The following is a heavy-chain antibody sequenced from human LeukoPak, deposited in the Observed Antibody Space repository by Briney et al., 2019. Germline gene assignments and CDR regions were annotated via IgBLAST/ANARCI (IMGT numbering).Heavy chain of an antibody. D-gene: IGHD3-10*01. CDR2: INSEGSST. J-gene: IGHJ4*02. CDR3: AREQEGAGSYYFDH. Sequence: PGGSLRLSCAASGFTLSSYWMHWVRQAPGKGLVWVSHINSEGSSTSYTDSVKGRFTISRDNAKNTLYLQLNSLRAEDTAVYYCAREQEGAGSYYFDHWGQGTLVTVSS. V-gene: IGHV3-74*01. CDR1: GFTLSSYW.